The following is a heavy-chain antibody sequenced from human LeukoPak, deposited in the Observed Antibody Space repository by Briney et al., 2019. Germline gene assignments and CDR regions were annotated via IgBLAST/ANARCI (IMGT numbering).Heavy chain of an antibody. J-gene: IGHJ4*02. D-gene: IGHD6-13*01. Sequence: GESLKISCKGFGYSFTSYWIGWVRQMPGKGLECMGIIYPGDSDTRYSPSFQGQVTISADKSISTAYLQWSSLKASDTAMYYCARHVHSSSWEYFDYWGQGTLVTVSS. CDR2: IYPGDSDT. CDR3: ARHVHSSSWEYFDY. V-gene: IGHV5-51*01. CDR1: GYSFTSYW.